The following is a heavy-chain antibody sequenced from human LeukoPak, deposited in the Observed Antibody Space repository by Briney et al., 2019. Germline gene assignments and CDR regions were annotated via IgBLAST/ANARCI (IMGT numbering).Heavy chain of an antibody. V-gene: IGHV1-69*13. CDR2: IIPIFGTA. CDR1: GGTFSSYA. Sequence: SVKVSCKASGGTFSSYAISWVRQAPGQGLEWMGGIIPIFGTANYAQKFQGRVTITAVESTSTAYMELSSLRSEDTAVYYCARDKRDYSLRDYYYYGMDVWGQGTTVTVSS. D-gene: IGHD3-10*01. CDR3: ARDKRDYSLRDYYYYGMDV. J-gene: IGHJ6*02.